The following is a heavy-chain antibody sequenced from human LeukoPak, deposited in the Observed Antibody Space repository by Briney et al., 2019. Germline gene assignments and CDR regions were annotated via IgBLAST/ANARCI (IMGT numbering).Heavy chain of an antibody. CDR2: IYYSGST. D-gene: IGHD6-6*01. CDR1: GGSISSYY. CDR3: ASTESIAARPHAFDI. V-gene: IGHV4-59*12. J-gene: IGHJ3*02. Sequence: SETLSLTCTVPGGSISSYYWSWIRQPPGKGLEWIGYIYYSGSTNYNPSLKSRVTISVDTSKNQFSLKLSSVTAADTAVYYCASTESIAARPHAFDIWGQGTMVTVSS.